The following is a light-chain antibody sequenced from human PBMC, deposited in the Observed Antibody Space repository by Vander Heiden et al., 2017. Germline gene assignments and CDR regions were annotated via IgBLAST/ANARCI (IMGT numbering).Light chain of an antibody. CDR2: AAS. CDR3: QQYYSYPT. CDR1: QGISSY. J-gene: IGKJ5*01. Sequence: AIRMTQSPSSFSASTGDRVTITCRASQGISSYLAWYQQKPGQAPKLLIYAASTLQSGVPSRFSGSGSGTDFTLTISCLQSEDFATYYCQQYYSYPTFGQGTRLEIK. V-gene: IGKV1-8*01.